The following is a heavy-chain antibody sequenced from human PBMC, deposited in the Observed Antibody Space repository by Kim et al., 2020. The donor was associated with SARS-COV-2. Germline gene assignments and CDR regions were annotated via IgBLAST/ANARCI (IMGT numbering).Heavy chain of an antibody. D-gene: IGHD3-3*01. CDR2: INTNTGNP. Sequence: ASVKVSCKASGYTFTSYAMNWVRQAPGQGLEWMGWINTNTGNPTYAQGFTGRFVFSLDTSVSTAYLQISSLKAEDTAVHYCARHPVSITIFGVVISYWYFDLWGRGTLVTVSS. CDR1: GYTFTSYA. V-gene: IGHV7-4-1*02. CDR3: ARHPVSITIFGVVISYWYFDL. J-gene: IGHJ2*01.